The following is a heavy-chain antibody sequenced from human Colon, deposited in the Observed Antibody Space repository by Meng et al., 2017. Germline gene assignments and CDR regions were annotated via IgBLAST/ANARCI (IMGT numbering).Heavy chain of an antibody. V-gene: IGHV4-38-2*02. Sequence: SETLSLTCTVSGYSISSGYYWGWIRQPPGKGLEWIGSIYHSGSTCYNPSLKSRITISVDTSKNQFSLRLSSVTAADTAVYYCAGIIAVAGSPYFDCWGQGTLVTVSS. CDR2: IYHSGST. CDR1: GYSISSGYY. J-gene: IGHJ4*02. CDR3: AGIIAVAGSPYFDC. D-gene: IGHD6-19*01.